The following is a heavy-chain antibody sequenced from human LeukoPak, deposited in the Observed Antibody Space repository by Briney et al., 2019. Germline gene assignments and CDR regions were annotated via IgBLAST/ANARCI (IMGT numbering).Heavy chain of an antibody. J-gene: IGHJ4*02. CDR2: IIPILGIA. D-gene: IGHD4-17*01. CDR3: ARDRSTVTTFY. CDR1: GGTFSSYA. Sequence: SVKVSCKASGGTFSSYAISWVRQAPGQGLEWMGKIIPILGIANYAQKFQGRVTITADKSTSTAYMELSSLRSEDTAVYYCARDRSTVTTFYWGQGTLVTVSS. V-gene: IGHV1-69*04.